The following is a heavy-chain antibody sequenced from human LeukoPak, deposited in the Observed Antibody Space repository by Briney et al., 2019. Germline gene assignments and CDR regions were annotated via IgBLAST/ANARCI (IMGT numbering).Heavy chain of an antibody. D-gene: IGHD3-3*01. CDR2: IYTSGST. V-gene: IGHV4-61*02. Sequence: SETLSLTCTVSGGSISSGSYYWSWIRQPAGKGLEWIGRIYTSGSTNYNPSLKSRVTISVDTSKNQFSLKLSSVTAADTAVYYCASSWSGYFRGWFDPWGQGTLVTVSS. J-gene: IGHJ5*02. CDR3: ASSWSGYFRGWFDP. CDR1: GGSISSGSYY.